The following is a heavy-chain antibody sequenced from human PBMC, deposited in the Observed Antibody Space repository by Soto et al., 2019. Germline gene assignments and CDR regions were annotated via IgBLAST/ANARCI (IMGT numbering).Heavy chain of an antibody. CDR2: ISDDGSNK. D-gene: IGHD2-15*01. CDR3: AKDRIVVVVAAAFDY. J-gene: IGHJ4*02. V-gene: IGHV3-30*18. Sequence: GGSLRLSCGASGFTFSSYGMHWVRQAPGKGLEWVAVISDDGSNKYYADSVKGRFTISRDNSKNTLYLQMNSLRAEDTAVYYCAKDRIVVVVAAAFDYWGQGT. CDR1: GFTFSSYG.